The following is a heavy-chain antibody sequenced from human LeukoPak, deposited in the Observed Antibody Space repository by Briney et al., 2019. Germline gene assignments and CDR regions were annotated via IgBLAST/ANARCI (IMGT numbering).Heavy chain of an antibody. CDR2: IIPIFGTA. J-gene: IGHJ5*02. V-gene: IGHV1-69*05. CDR3: AREGSPYSNYGNWFDP. Sequence: SVKVSCKASGGTFSSYAISWVRQAPGQGLEWMGGIIPIFGTANYAQKFQGRVTITRDTSASTAYMELSSLRSEDTAVYYCAREGSPYSNYGNWFDPWGQGTLVTVSS. D-gene: IGHD4-11*01. CDR1: GGTFSSYA.